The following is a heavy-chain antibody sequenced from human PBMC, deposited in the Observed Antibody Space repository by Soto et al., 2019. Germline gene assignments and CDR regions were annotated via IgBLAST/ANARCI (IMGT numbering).Heavy chain of an antibody. J-gene: IGHJ4*02. D-gene: IGHD3-22*01. Sequence: QVQLEQSGAEVKKPGASVKVSCKASGYTFTSYGISWVRQAPGQGLEWMGWISTYNGNTKYAQKLQGRVTMTTDTSTSKVYMELRSQRSDDTAVYYCARDFGGKRSYYDSSAYEYYFDYWGQGTLVTVSS. V-gene: IGHV1-18*01. CDR2: ISTYNGNT. CDR1: GYTFTSYG. CDR3: ARDFGGKRSYYDSSAYEYYFDY.